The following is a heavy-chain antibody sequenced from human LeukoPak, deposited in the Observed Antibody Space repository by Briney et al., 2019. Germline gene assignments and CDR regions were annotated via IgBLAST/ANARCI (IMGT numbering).Heavy chain of an antibody. CDR2: TSSSDAGT. V-gene: IGHV3-23*01. CDR3: ARLGTVVTPEAIDY. D-gene: IGHD4-23*01. CDR1: GFTLSTYA. J-gene: IGHJ4*02. Sequence: GGSLRLSCAASGFTLSTYAMSWVRQTPGKGLEWVAATSSSDAGTYHADSVRGRFTISRDNSKNTLYLQMNSLRAEDTAVYYCARLGTVVTPEAIDYWGQGTLVTVSS.